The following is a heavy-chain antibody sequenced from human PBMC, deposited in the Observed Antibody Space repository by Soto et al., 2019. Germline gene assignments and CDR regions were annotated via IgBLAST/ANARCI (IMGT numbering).Heavy chain of an antibody. Sequence: QVQLVESGGGLVKPGGSLRLSCAASGFTFSDYYISWIRQAPGKGLEWVSYISSSSSYTNYADSVKGRFTISRDNAKNSLYLQMNSLRAEDTAVYYCARVQYDFWSCYYPPDAFDIWGQGTMVTVSS. J-gene: IGHJ3*02. V-gene: IGHV3-11*06. D-gene: IGHD3-3*01. CDR1: GFTFSDYY. CDR2: ISSSSSYT. CDR3: ARVQYDFWSCYYPPDAFDI.